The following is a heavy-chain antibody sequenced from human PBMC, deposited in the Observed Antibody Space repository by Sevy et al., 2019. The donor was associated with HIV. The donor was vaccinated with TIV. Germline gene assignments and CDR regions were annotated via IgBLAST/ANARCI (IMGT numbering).Heavy chain of an antibody. CDR2: MSYVGNSE. Sequence: GGSLRLSCAASGFTFSHYALHWVRQAPGKGLEWVAIMSYVGNSENYADSVKGRFTISRDNSKNALYLQMNSLRAEDTALYYCARLCSCGGDCYYFDYWGQGTLVTVSS. D-gene: IGHD2-21*02. CDR1: GFTFSHYA. CDR3: ARLCSCGGDCYYFDY. J-gene: IGHJ4*02. V-gene: IGHV3-30*04.